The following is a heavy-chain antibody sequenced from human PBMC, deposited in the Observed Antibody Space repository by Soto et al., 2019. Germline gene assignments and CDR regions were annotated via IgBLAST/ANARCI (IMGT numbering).Heavy chain of an antibody. V-gene: IGHV1-69*18. CDR3: ARSQGSSTCLETYDDYYYGMDV. CDR2: IIPISDTT. CDR1: GGTFSSYA. Sequence: QVQLVQSGAEVKKPGSSVKVSCKASGGTFSSYAISWVRQAPGQGLEWMGRIIPISDTTNYAQKFQGRVTITADESTSTAYMELSSLRSEDTAVYYCARSQGSSTCLETYDDYYYGMDVVGQGTTVTVSS. D-gene: IGHD2-2*01. J-gene: IGHJ6*02.